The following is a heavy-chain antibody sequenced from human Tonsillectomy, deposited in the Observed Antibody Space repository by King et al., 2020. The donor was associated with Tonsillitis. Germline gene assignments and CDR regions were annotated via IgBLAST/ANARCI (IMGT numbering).Heavy chain of an antibody. CDR2: IYYSGST. CDR3: ARRSLHCSGSSRYSDFDY. J-gene: IGHJ4*02. V-gene: IGHV4-59*08. D-gene: IGHD2-15*01. CDR1: GGSISSYY. Sequence: VQLQESGPGLVKPSETLSLTCTVSGGSISSYYWSWIRQPPGKGLEWIGYIYYSGSTNYNPSLKSRVTISVDTSKNQFSLKLSSVTAADTAVYYCARRSLHCSGSSRYSDFDYWGQGTLVTVSS.